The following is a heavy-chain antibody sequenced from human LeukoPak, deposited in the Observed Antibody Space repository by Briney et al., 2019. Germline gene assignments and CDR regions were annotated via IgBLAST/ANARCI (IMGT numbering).Heavy chain of an antibody. V-gene: IGHV4-30-4*08. CDR1: GGSISSGDYY. J-gene: IGHJ6*03. Sequence: PSETLSLTCTVSGGSISSGDYYWSWIRQPPGKGLEWIGYIYYSGSTYYNPSLKSRVTISVDTSKNQFSLKLSSVTAADTAVYYCASSIVVVPAARESYYYYMDVWGKGTTVTVSS. CDR3: ASSIVVVPAARESYYYYMDV. D-gene: IGHD2-2*01. CDR2: IYYSGST.